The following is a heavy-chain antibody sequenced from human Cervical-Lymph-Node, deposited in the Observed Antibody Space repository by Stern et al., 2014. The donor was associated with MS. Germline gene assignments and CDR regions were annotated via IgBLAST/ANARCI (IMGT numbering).Heavy chain of an antibody. V-gene: IGHV3-21*01. J-gene: IGHJ4*02. CDR3: ARGRGGNYRYYFDY. D-gene: IGHD4-23*01. Sequence: VQLVESGGGLVKPGGSLRLSCAASGFTFSSYSMNWVRQAPGKGLEWVASIRSGGSYLYYADSLKGRFTISRDNAKNSLYLQMNSLRAEDTAVYYCARGRGGNYRYYFDYWGQGTLVTVSS. CDR1: GFTFSSYS. CDR2: IRSGGSYL.